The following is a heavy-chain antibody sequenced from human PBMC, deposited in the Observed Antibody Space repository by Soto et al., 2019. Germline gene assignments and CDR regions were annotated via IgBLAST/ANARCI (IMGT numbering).Heavy chain of an antibody. D-gene: IGHD6-13*01. CDR1: GYTFTSYA. CDR3: ARVPLGIAAAGMGVGP. J-gene: IGHJ5*02. CDR2: INAGNGNT. V-gene: IGHV1-3*01. Sequence: ASVKVSCKASGYTFTSYAMHWVRQAPGQRLEWMGWINAGNGNTKYSQKFQGRVTITRDTSASTAYMELSSLRSEDTAVYYCARVPLGIAAAGMGVGPWGQGTLVTVSS.